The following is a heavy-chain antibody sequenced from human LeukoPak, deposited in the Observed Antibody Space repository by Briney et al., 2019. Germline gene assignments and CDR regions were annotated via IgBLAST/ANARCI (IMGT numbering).Heavy chain of an antibody. Sequence: ASVKVSCKASGYTFTSYHIHWVRQAPGQGLEWMGILNPSGGNTRYAQKFLGRVTVTRDTSTSTTYLDLSSLRSEDTAVYYCVRGLWVLDPWGQGTLVTVSS. V-gene: IGHV1-46*01. CDR2: LNPSGGNT. J-gene: IGHJ5*02. D-gene: IGHD4/OR15-4a*01. CDR3: VRGLWVLDP. CDR1: GYTFTSYH.